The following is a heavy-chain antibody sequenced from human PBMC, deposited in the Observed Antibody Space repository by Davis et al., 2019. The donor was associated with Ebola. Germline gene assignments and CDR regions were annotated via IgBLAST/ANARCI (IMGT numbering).Heavy chain of an antibody. CDR1: GGSISSYY. CDR2: IYYSGST. D-gene: IGHD6-19*01. J-gene: IGHJ4*02. Sequence: SETLSLTCTVSGGSISSYYWSWIRQPPGKGLEWIGYIYYSGSTNYNPSLKSRVTISVDTSKNQFSLKLSSVTAADTAVYYCARALRLSGWYAWYMAYWGQGTLVTVSS. CDR3: ARALRLSGWYAWYMAY. V-gene: IGHV4-59*01.